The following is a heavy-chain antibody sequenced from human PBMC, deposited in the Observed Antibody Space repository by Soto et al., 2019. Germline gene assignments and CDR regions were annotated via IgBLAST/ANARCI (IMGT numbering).Heavy chain of an antibody. CDR3: ARAQPTYSSSYFDY. D-gene: IGHD3-22*01. CDR1: GFTFSSYA. V-gene: IGHV3-23*01. CDR2: ISGRGDDT. Sequence: EVQLLESGGDLVQPGGSLSLSCAASGFTFSSYAMSWVRQAPGKGLEWVSTISGRGDDTYYTDSVKGRFTISRDNSKNTLYVHMNSLRAEDTAVYYCARAQPTYSSSYFDYWGQGTLVTVSS. J-gene: IGHJ4*02.